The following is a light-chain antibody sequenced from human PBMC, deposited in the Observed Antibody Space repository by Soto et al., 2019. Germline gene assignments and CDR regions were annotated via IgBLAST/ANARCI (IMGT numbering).Light chain of an antibody. CDR1: QSVSSSY. CDR3: QQYVSTPIT. Sequence: EIVLTQSPVTLSLSPGERATLSCRASQSVSSSYLAWYQQKPGQAPRLLIYGASSRATGIPDRFSGSGSGTDFTLTISRLEPEDFAVYYCQQYVSTPITFGQGTRLEIK. CDR2: GAS. J-gene: IGKJ5*01. V-gene: IGKV3-20*01.